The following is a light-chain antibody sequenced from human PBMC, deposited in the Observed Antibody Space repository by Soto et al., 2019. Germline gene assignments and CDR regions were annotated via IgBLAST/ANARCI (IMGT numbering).Light chain of an antibody. V-gene: IGLV2-11*01. Sequence: QSALTQPRSVSGSSGQSVTISCTGTSSDVGGYNYVSWYQQHPGKAPKLMIYDVSKRPSGVPDRFSGSKSGNTASLTISGLQAEDEADYYCCSYAGSYPYVFGTGTKLTVL. CDR3: CSYAGSYPYV. CDR1: SSDVGGYNY. CDR2: DVS. J-gene: IGLJ1*01.